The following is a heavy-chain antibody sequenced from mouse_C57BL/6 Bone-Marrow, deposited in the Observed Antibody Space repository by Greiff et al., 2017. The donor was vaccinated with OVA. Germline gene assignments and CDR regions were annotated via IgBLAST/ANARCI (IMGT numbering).Heavy chain of an antibody. CDR1: GVDFSRSW. Sequence: PASGVDFSRSWMSWVRRAPGKGLEWIGEINPDSSTINYAPSLKDKFIISRDNAKNTLYLQMSKVRSEDTALYYCARRNGYYLFDYWGQGTTLTVSS. CDR2: INPDSSTI. D-gene: IGHD2-3*01. J-gene: IGHJ2*01. CDR3: ARRNGYYLFDY. V-gene: IGHV4-1*01.